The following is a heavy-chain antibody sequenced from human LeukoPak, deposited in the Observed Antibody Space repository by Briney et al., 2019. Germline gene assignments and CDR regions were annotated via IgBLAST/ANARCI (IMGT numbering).Heavy chain of an antibody. Sequence: GGSLRLSCAASGFTFSSYAMSWVRQAPGKGLEWVSAISGSGGSTYYADSVKGRFTLSRDNSKNTLYLQMNSLRAEDTAVYYCAKIRYPGYYFDYWGQGTLVTVSS. CDR3: AKIRYPGYYFDY. J-gene: IGHJ4*02. D-gene: IGHD3-9*01. V-gene: IGHV3-23*01. CDR1: GFTFSSYA. CDR2: ISGSGGST.